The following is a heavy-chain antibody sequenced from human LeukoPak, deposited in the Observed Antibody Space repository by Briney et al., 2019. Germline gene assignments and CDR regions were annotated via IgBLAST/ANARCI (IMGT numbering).Heavy chain of an antibody. J-gene: IGHJ4*02. CDR2: VKEDESEK. D-gene: IGHD2-15*01. Sequence: HPGRSLRLSCAASGFTISNYWMTWVRQAPGKGLEWVAHVKEDESEKYYVDSVKGRFTISRDNAKNSLSLHMNSLRAEDTAMYYCARRYCVGGSRYTVIDYWGQGTLVTVSS. V-gene: IGHV3-7*01. CDR3: ARRYCVGGSRYTVIDY. CDR1: GFTISNYW.